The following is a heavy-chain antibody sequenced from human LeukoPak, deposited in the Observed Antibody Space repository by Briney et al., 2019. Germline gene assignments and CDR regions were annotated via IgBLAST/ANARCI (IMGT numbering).Heavy chain of an antibody. CDR1: GGSISSYY. D-gene: IGHD3-10*01. Sequence: SETLSLTCTVSGGSISSYYWSWIRQPPGKGLEWIGYIYYSGSTNYSPSLKSRVTISVDTSKNQFSLKLSSVTAADTAVYYCARGSYYYGSGNFDYWGQGTLVTVSS. J-gene: IGHJ4*02. CDR3: ARGSYYYGSGNFDY. CDR2: IYYSGST. V-gene: IGHV4-59*08.